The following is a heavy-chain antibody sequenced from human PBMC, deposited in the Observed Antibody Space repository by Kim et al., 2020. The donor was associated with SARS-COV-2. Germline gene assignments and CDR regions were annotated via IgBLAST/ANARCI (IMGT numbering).Heavy chain of an antibody. D-gene: IGHD3-10*01. J-gene: IGHJ5*02. V-gene: IGHV3-23*01. Sequence: GGSLRLSCAASGFTFSSYAMSWVRQAPGKGLEWVSAISGSGGSTYYADSVKGRFTISRDNSKNTLYLQMNSLRAEDTAVYYCAKSQNMVRGVINNWFDPWGQGTLVTVSS. CDR2: ISGSGGST. CDR3: AKSQNMVRGVINNWFDP. CDR1: GFTFSSYA.